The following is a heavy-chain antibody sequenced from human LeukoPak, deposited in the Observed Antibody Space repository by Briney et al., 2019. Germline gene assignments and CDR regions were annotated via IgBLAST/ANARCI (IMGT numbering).Heavy chain of an antibody. Sequence: PSETLSLTCTVAGGSIITGNHYWRWIRQPAGKGLEWIGRIYASGSTNYNPSLKSRVTMSVDTFKNQFSLKLSSVTAADTAVYYCARDGGYNWFDPWGQGTLVTVSS. J-gene: IGHJ5*02. CDR1: GGSIITGNHY. D-gene: IGHD3-16*01. CDR3: ARDGGYNWFDP. V-gene: IGHV4-61*02. CDR2: IYASGST.